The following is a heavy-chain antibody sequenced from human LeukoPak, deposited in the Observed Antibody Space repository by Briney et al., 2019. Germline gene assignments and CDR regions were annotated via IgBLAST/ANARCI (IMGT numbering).Heavy chain of an antibody. J-gene: IGHJ2*01. CDR3: ASVGRDWYFDL. D-gene: IGHD1-1*01. Sequence: PSETLSLTCTVSSGSISSYYWSWIRQPPGKGLEWIGYIYYSGSTNYNPSLESRVTISVDTSKNQFSLKLSSVTAADTAVYYCASVGRDWYFDLWGRGTLVTVSS. V-gene: IGHV4-59*01. CDR2: IYYSGST. CDR1: SGSISSYY.